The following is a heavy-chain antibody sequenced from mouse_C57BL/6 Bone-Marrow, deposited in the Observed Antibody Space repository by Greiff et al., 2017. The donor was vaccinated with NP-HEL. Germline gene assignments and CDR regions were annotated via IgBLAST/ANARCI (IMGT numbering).Heavy chain of an antibody. CDR1: GYTFTDYY. CDR3: ARYPYAIDY. Sequence: VQLQQSGPVLVKPGASVKMSCKASGYTFTDYYMNWVKQSHGKSLEWIGVINPYNGGTSYNQKFKGKATLTVDKSSSTAYMELNSLTSEDSAVYYCARYPYAIDYWGQGTSVTVSS. CDR2: INPYNGGT. J-gene: IGHJ4*01. V-gene: IGHV1-19*01.